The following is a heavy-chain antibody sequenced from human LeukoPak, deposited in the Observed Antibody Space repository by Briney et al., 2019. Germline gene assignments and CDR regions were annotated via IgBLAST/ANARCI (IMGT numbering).Heavy chain of an antibody. Sequence: ASVKVSCKVSGHTFTDYYMHWVQQAPGKGLEWMGLVDPEDGETIYAEKFQGRVTITADTSTDTAYMELSSLRSEDTAVYYCATRRDTAMVTYFDYWGQGTLVTVSS. J-gene: IGHJ4*02. CDR1: GHTFTDYY. CDR3: ATRRDTAMVTYFDY. CDR2: VDPEDGET. D-gene: IGHD5-18*01. V-gene: IGHV1-69-2*01.